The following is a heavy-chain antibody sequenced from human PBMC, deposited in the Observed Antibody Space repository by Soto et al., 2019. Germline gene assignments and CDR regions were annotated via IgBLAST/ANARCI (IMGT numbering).Heavy chain of an antibody. CDR3: AHRREDSGYDSG. D-gene: IGHD3-22*01. CDR2: IYWNDDK. V-gene: IGHV2-5*01. Sequence: QITLKETGPTLVKPTQTLTLTCTFSGLSLSTSGVGVGWIRQPPGKALEWLALIYWNDDKRYSPSLKTRLTITKDTSRNQVVLTMSNMDPVDTATYYCAHRREDSGYDSGWGQGTLVTVSS. J-gene: IGHJ4*02. CDR1: GLSLSTSGVG.